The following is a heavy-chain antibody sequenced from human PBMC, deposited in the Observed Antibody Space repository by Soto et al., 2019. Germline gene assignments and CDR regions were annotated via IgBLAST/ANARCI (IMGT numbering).Heavy chain of an antibody. CDR3: ARRAGRGYDSSGYYYGY. D-gene: IGHD3-22*01. J-gene: IGHJ4*02. CDR2: IIPIFGTA. CDR1: GGTFSSYA. Sequence: SVKVSCKASGGTFSSYAISWVRQAPGQGLEWMGGIIPIFGTANYAQKFQGRVTITADESTSTAYMELSSLRSEDTAVYYCARRAGRGYDSSGYYYGYWGQGTLVTVSS. V-gene: IGHV1-69*13.